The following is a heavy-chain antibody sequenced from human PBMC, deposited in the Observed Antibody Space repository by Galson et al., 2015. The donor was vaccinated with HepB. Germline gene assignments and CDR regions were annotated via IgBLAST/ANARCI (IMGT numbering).Heavy chain of an antibody. CDR3: AGEDIVVVPAAANWFDP. V-gene: IGHV1-69*13. D-gene: IGHD2-2*01. J-gene: IGHJ5*02. CDR1: GGTFSSYA. Sequence: SVKVSCKASGGTFSSYAISWVRQAPGQGLEWMGGIIPIFGTANYAQKFQGRVTITADESTSTAYMELSSLRSEDTAVYYCAGEDIVVVPAAANWFDPWGQGTLVTVSS. CDR2: IIPIFGTA.